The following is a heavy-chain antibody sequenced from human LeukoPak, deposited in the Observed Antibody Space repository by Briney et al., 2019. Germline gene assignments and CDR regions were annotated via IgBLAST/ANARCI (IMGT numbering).Heavy chain of an antibody. J-gene: IGHJ4*02. CDR1: GGSFSGYY. Sequence: SETLSLTCAVYGGSFSGYYWSWIRQPPGKGLEWIGEINHSGSTNYNPSLKSRVTISVDTSKNQFSLKLSSVTAADTAVYYCARLDYYDSFDYWGQGTLVTVSS. CDR3: ARLDYYDSFDY. D-gene: IGHD3-22*01. V-gene: IGHV4-34*01. CDR2: INHSGST.